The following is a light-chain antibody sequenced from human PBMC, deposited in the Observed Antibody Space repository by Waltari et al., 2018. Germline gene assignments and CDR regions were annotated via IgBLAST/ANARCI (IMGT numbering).Light chain of an antibody. J-gene: IGKJ1*01. Sequence: ETVMTQSPATLSISTGETATPSCKASQYIVSNLAWYQQIPGQATRLLIYGASSRATGVPARFSGSLSGTHFTLTISSLQSEDFAVYFCLQYGDWPPLTFGQGTKVEFK. CDR3: LQYGDWPPLT. CDR2: GAS. V-gene: IGKV3-15*01. CDR1: QYIVSN.